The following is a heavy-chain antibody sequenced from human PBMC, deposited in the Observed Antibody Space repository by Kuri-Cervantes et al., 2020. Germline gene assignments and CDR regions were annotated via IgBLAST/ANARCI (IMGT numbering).Heavy chain of an antibody. V-gene: IGHV1-46*01. J-gene: IGHJ6*02. CDR3: ARNYDILTGYYYYYGMDV. CDR2: INPSGGST. D-gene: IGHD3-9*01. CDR1: GYTFTSYD. Sequence: ASVKVSCKASGYTFTSYDINWARQAPGQGLEWMGIINPSGGSTSYAQKFQGRVTMTRDTSTSTVYMELSSLRSEDTAVYYCARNYDILTGYYYYYGMDVWGQGTTVTVSS.